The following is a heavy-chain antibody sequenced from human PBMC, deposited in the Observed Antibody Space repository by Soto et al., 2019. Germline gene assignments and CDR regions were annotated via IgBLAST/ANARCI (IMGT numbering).Heavy chain of an antibody. V-gene: IGHV1-69*12. CDR1: GGTFSTYA. J-gene: IGHJ4*02. CDR3: ASGIQLWLRRINNGYSG. CDR2: SIPMFGTA. Sequence: QVQLVQSGAEVKKPESSVKVSCKSPGGTFSTYAISWVRQAPGQGLEWMGGSIPMFGTANYLHRFQDRVTITADESTNTVYMELSSLRSEDTAVYFCASGIQLWLRRINNGYSGWGQGTLVTVSS. D-gene: IGHD5-18*01.